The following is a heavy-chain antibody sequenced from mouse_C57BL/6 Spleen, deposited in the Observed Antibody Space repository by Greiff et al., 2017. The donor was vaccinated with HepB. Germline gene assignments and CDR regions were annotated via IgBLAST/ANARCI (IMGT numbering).Heavy chain of an antibody. Sequence: VKLQQPGAELVMPGASVKLSCKASGYTFTSYWMHWVKQRPGQGLEWIGEIDPSDSYTNYNQKFKGKSTLTVDKSSSTAYMQLSSLTSEDSAVYYCARGGSSGYGGFAYWGQGTLVTVSA. CDR1: GYTFTSYW. V-gene: IGHV1-69*01. D-gene: IGHD3-2*02. CDR3: ARGGSSGYGGFAY. CDR2: IDPSDSYT. J-gene: IGHJ3*01.